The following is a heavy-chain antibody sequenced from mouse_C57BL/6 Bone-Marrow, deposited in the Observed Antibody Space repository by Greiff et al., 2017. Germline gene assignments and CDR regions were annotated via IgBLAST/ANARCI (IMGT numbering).Heavy chain of an antibody. CDR3: ARFTYYYGSSYVAWFAY. CDR2: IYPRSGNT. Sequence: QVHVKQSGAELARPGASVKLSCKASGYNFTSYGISWVKQRTGQGLEWIGEIYPRSGNTYYNEKFKGKATLTADKSSSTAYMELRRLTSEDAAVYFCARFTYYYGSSYVAWFAYWGQGTLVTVSA. CDR1: GYNFTSYG. V-gene: IGHV1-81*01. D-gene: IGHD1-1*01. J-gene: IGHJ3*01.